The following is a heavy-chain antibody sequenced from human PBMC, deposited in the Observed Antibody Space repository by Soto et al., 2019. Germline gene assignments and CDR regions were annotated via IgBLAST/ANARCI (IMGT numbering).Heavy chain of an antibody. Sequence: QVQLQESGPGLVKPSGTLSLTCAVSGGSISSSNWWSWVRQPPGKGLEWIGEIYHSGSTNYNPSLKSRVTISVDQSKNQFSLKLSSVTAADTAVYYCARDGRSATVTTVGWYFDLWGRGTLVTVSS. CDR1: GGSISSSNW. D-gene: IGHD4-17*01. V-gene: IGHV4-4*02. CDR2: IYHSGST. J-gene: IGHJ2*01. CDR3: ARDGRSATVTTVGWYFDL.